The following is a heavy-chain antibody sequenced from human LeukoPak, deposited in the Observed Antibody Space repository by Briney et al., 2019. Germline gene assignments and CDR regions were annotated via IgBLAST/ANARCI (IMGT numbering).Heavy chain of an antibody. D-gene: IGHD3-3*01. CDR1: GGTFSSYA. CDR2: IIPILGIA. CDR3: ATVYYDFWSGYFC. V-gene: IGHV1-69*04. J-gene: IGHJ4*02. Sequence: ASVKVSCKASGGTFSSYAISWVRQAPGQGVEWMGRIIPILGIANYAQKFQGRVTITADKSTSTAYMELSSLRSEDTAVYYCATVYYDFWSGYFCWGQGTLVTVSS.